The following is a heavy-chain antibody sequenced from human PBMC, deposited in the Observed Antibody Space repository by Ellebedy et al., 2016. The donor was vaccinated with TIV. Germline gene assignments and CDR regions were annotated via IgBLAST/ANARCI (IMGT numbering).Heavy chain of an antibody. CDR2: IYYSGST. Sequence: MPSETLSLTCTVSRGSISDYYWSWIRQPPGKGLEWIGYIYYSGSTNYNPSLKSRVTISVDTSKIQFSLRLSSVTGADTAVYYCARMRYCGGDCWYFDYWGQGTLVTVSS. CDR3: ARMRYCGGDCWYFDY. J-gene: IGHJ4*02. CDR1: RGSISDYY. D-gene: IGHD2-21*02. V-gene: IGHV4-59*12.